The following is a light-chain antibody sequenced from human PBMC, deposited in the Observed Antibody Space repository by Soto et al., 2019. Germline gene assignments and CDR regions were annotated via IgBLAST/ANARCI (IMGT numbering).Light chain of an antibody. Sequence: EIVMTQSPATLSVSPEERATLSCRASQSVSSNLAWYQQKPGQAPRLLIYGASTRATGIPARFSGSGSGTEFTLTISSLQSEDFAVYYCQQYNNWPPWTFGQGTKVHIK. CDR2: GAS. J-gene: IGKJ1*01. CDR3: QQYNNWPPWT. V-gene: IGKV3-15*01. CDR1: QSVSSN.